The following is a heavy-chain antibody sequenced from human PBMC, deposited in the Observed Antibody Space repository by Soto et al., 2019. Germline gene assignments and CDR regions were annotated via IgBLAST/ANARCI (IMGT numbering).Heavy chain of an antibody. D-gene: IGHD6-19*01. CDR3: ARVGIAVAGTFGAFDI. CDR2: IWYDGSNK. J-gene: IGHJ3*02. V-gene: IGHV3-33*01. Sequence: QVQLVESGGGVVQPGRSLRLSCAASGFTFSSYGMHWVRQAPGKGLEWVAVIWYDGSNKYYADSVKGRFTISRDNSKKTLYLQMNSLRAEDTAVYYCARVGIAVAGTFGAFDIWGQGTMVTVSS. CDR1: GFTFSSYG.